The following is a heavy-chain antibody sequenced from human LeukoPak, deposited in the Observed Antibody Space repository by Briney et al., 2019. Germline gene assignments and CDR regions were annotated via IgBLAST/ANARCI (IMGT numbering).Heavy chain of an antibody. V-gene: IGHV3-53*01. J-gene: IGHJ3*02. CDR3: ARVGAVAVAFDI. Sequence: GGSLRLSCAASGFTVSSNYMSWVRQAPGKGLEWVSVIYSGGSTYYADSVKGRFTTSRDNSKNTLYLQMNSLRAEDTAVYYCARVGAVAVAFDIWGQGTMVTVSS. CDR2: IYSGGST. D-gene: IGHD6-19*01. CDR1: GFTVSSNY.